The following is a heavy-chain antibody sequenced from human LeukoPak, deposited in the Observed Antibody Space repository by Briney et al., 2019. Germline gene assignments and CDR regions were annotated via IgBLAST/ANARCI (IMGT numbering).Heavy chain of an antibody. CDR2: IYHSGST. V-gene: IGHV4-4*02. D-gene: IGHD3-22*01. CDR3: ARTKPYYYDSSGYPYFDY. Sequence: SETLSLTCAVSGGSISSSNWWSWVRQPPGKGLEWTGEIYHSGSTNYNPSLKSRVTISVDKSKNQFSLKLSSVTAADTAVYYCARTKPYYYDSSGYPYFDYWGQGTLVTVSS. J-gene: IGHJ4*02. CDR1: GGSISSSNW.